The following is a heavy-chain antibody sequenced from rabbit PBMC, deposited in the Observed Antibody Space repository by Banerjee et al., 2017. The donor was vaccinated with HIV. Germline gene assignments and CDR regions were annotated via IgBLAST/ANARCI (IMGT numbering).Heavy chain of an antibody. J-gene: IGHJ4*01. CDR1: GFSFNNNYV. V-gene: IGHV1S45*01. D-gene: IGHD1-1*01. CDR2: IYAGGSGST. CDR3: ARGDGSSGSSWYYFNL. Sequence: QEQLEESGGDLVKPEGSLTLTCTASGFSFNNNYVMCWVRQAPGKGLEWIGTIYAGGSGSTVYASWAKGRFTISKTSSTTVTLQMTSLTAADTATYFCARGDGSSGSSWYYFNLWGPGTLVTVS.